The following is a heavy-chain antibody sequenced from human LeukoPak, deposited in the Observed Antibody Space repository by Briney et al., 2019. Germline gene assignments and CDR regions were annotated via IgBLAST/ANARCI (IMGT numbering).Heavy chain of an antibody. J-gene: IGHJ4*02. CDR1: GYTLTELS. CDR3: ARGPVPLYFDY. Sequence: GASVKVSCKVSGYTLTELSMHWVRQAPGKGLEWMGGFDPEDGETIYAQKFQGRVTMTRDTSTSTVYMELSSLRSEDTAVYYCARGPVPLYFDYWGQGTLVTVSS. V-gene: IGHV1-24*01. CDR2: FDPEDGET.